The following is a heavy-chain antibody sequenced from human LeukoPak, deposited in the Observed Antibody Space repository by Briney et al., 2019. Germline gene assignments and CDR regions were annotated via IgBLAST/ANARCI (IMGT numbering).Heavy chain of an antibody. D-gene: IGHD1-26*01. J-gene: IGHJ3*02. CDR2: IYPGDSDT. V-gene: IGHV5-51*01. CDR1: GYIFTNFW. Sequence: GESLQISCKGSGYIFTNFWIGWVRQMPGKGLEWMGIIYPGDSDTRYSPSFQGQVTISADKSIRTAYVQWSSLKASDTAIYYCPKPRRVGARHSAFDIWGQGTMVTVSS. CDR3: PKPRRVGARHSAFDI.